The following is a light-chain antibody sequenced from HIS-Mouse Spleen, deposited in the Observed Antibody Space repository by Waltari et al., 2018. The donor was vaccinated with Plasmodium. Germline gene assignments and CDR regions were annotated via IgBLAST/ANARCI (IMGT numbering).Light chain of an antibody. CDR1: QSGSSD. J-gene: IGKJ4*01. CDR2: DAS. V-gene: IGKV3-11*01. Sequence: EIVLTQSPATLSLSPGERATLSCRASQSGSSDLAWYQQKPGQAPRLLIYDASNRATGIPARFSGSGSGTDFTLTISSLEPEDFAVYYCQQRSNWPPLTFGGGTKVEIK. CDR3: QQRSNWPPLT.